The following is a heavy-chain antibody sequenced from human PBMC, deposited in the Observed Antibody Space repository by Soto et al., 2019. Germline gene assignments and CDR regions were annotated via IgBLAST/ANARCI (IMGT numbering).Heavy chain of an antibody. J-gene: IGHJ5*02. D-gene: IGHD6-6*01. CDR3: ARDTLGAARIYNWFDP. CDR1: GYSIGSGYY. Sequence: PSETLSLTCAVSGYSIGSGYYWGWIRQPPGKGLEWIGSIYHSGSTYYNPSLKSRVTISVDTSKDQFSLKLSSVTAADTAVYYCARDTLGAARIYNWFDPWGQGTLVTVSS. CDR2: IYHSGST. V-gene: IGHV4-38-2*02.